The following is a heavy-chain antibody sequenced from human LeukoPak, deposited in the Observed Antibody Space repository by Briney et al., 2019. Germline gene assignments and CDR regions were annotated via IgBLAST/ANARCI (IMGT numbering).Heavy chain of an antibody. CDR2: IYPGDSDT. Sequence: PGESLKISCKGSGYSFTSYWIGWVRQMPGKGLEWMGIIYPGDSDTRYSPSFQGQVTISADKSISTAYLQWSSLKASDTAMYYCARQPLLWFGESSSYYFDYWGQGTLVTVSS. J-gene: IGHJ4*02. CDR3: ARQPLLWFGESSSYYFDY. D-gene: IGHD3-10*01. CDR1: GYSFTSYW. V-gene: IGHV5-51*01.